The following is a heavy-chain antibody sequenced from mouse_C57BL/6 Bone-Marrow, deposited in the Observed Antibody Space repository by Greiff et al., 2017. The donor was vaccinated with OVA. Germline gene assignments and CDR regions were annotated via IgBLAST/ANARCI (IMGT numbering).Heavy chain of an antibody. Sequence: VQLQQSVAELVRPGASVKLSCTASGFNIKNTYMHWVKQRPEQGLEWIGRIDPANGNTKYAPKFQGKATITADTTSNTAYLQLSSLTSEDTAIPYCARGIYYGNNWFAYWGQGTLVTVSA. J-gene: IGHJ3*01. CDR2: IDPANGNT. D-gene: IGHD2-1*01. V-gene: IGHV14-3*01. CDR1: GFNIKNTY. CDR3: ARGIYYGNNWFAY.